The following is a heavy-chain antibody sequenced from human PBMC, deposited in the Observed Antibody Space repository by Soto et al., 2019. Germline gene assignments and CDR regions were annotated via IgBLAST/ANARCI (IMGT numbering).Heavy chain of an antibody. J-gene: IGHJ4*02. Sequence: ASVKVSCKAYGYTFTSYGISWVRQAPGQGLEWMGGFDPEDGETIYAQKFQGRVTMTEDTSTDTAYMELSSLRSEDTAVYYCARDSFIAAAGSIDYWGQGTLVTVSS. CDR2: FDPEDGET. CDR3: ARDSFIAAAGSIDY. D-gene: IGHD6-13*01. CDR1: GYTFTSYG. V-gene: IGHV1-24*01.